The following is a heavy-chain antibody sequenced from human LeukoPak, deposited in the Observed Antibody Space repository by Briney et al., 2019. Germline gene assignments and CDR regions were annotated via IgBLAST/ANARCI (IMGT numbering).Heavy chain of an antibody. J-gene: IGHJ6*02. CDR1: GFTFSSYW. CDR2: INSDGSDT. Sequence: GGSLRLSCAASGFTFSSYWMHWVRQAPGKGLGWVSRINSDGSDTGYADSVKGRFTISRDNAKNTLYLQMNSLRAEDTAVYYCAGGSNWRTWGQGTTVTVSS. CDR3: AGGSNWRT. D-gene: IGHD1-20*01. V-gene: IGHV3-74*01.